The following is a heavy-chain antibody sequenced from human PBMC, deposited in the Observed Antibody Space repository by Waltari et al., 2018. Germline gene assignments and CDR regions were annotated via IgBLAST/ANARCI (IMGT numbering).Heavy chain of an antibody. Sequence: QVQLVQSGAEVKQLGSSVKVSCKASGGTFSSYAISWGRQAPGQGLGWMGGVCPTLGTANAAQKFQGRGTSTADESTSTAYMGLSSWRSEDTAVYYWAGTYLPEWLEKYKWCDPGGQGTRVTVSS. V-gene: IGHV1-69*01. CDR2: VCPTLGTA. CDR1: GGTFSSYA. CDR3: AGTYLPEWLEKYKWCDP. J-gene: IGHJ5*02. D-gene: IGHD3-3*01.